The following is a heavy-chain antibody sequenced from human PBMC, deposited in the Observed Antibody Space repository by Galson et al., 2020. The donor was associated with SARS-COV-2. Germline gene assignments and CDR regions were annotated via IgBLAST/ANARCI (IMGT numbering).Heavy chain of an antibody. CDR2: IYYTGST. D-gene: IGHD3-10*01. V-gene: IGHV4-39*01. J-gene: IGHJ5*02. CDR3: ARRYYYGSGSFFDWFDP. Sequence: SETLSLTCTVSGGSISSSSYYWGWIRQPPGKGLEWIGNIYYTGSTYYNPSLKSRVTISVDTSTNQFSLKLSSVTAADTAVYYCARRYYYGSGSFFDWFDPGAREPWSPSPQ. CDR1: GGSISSSSYY.